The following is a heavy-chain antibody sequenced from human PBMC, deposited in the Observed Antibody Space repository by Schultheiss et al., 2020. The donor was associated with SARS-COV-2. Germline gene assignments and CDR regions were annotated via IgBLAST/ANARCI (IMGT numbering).Heavy chain of an antibody. V-gene: IGHV4-31*03. CDR1: GGSISSGGYY. D-gene: IGHD2-15*01. CDR3: ARHCSGGSCYNHYYYYGTDV. Sequence: SETLSLTCTVSGGSISSGGYYWSWIRQHPGKGLEWIGYIYYSGSTYYNPSLKSRVTISVDTSKNQFSLKLSSVTAADTAVYYCARHCSGGSCYNHYYYYGTDVWGPGTTGTGSS. J-gene: IGHJ6*02. CDR2: IYYSGST.